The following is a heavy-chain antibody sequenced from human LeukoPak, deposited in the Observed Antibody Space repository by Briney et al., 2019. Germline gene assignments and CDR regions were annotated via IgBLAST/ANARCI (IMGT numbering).Heavy chain of an antibody. Sequence: SETLSLTCTGSGFSISSYYWSWLRQPAGKGLEWFGRIYNSGSNNYNPSLKSRVTMSVDTSKNQFSLKLSSVTAADTAVYYCARGTHTPYSSSAGGDYYFDYWGRGTLVTVSS. D-gene: IGHD6-6*01. CDR2: IYNSGSN. V-gene: IGHV4-4*07. J-gene: IGHJ4*02. CDR3: ARGTHTPYSSSAGGDYYFDY. CDR1: GFSISSYY.